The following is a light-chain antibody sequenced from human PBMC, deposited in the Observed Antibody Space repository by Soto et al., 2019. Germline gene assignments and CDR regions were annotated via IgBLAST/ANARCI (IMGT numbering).Light chain of an antibody. J-gene: IGKJ1*01. Sequence: MANSPSNDRLSGGESRSRCCRASQTISTNLAWYQQKPGQAPRLLIYGASTRAAGIPARFSGSGSGTEFTLIISSLQSEDFAVYYCQGYSDWPMWKFGQGNKVDIK. CDR3: QGYSDWPMWK. CDR2: GAS. V-gene: IGKV3-15*01. CDR1: QTISTN.